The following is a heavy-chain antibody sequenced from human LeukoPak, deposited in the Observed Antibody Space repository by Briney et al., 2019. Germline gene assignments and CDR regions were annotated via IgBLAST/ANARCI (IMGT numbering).Heavy chain of an antibody. J-gene: IGHJ4*02. CDR1: GFTFSNFW. CDR2: IYGDGSFT. D-gene: IGHD2-2*01. CDR3: VRAAPQNCYPSSCSLFDK. Sequence: GGSLRLSCAASGFTFSNFWMHWVRQAPGKGLVWVALIYGDGSFTRYADSVKGRFTISRDNAKNTVYLQMNSLRVEDTAVYYCVRAAPQNCYPSSCSLFDKWGQGTLVTVSS. V-gene: IGHV3-74*01.